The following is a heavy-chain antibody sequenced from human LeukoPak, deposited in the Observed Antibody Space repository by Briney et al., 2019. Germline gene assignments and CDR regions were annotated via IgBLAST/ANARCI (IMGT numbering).Heavy chain of an antibody. J-gene: IGHJ4*02. CDR2: ISGSGGST. D-gene: IGHD1-1*01. Sequence: GGSLRLPCAASGFTFSSYAMSWVRQAPGKGLEWVSAISGSGGSTYYADSVKGRFTISRDNSKNTLYLQMNSLRAEDTAVYYRAKDSRPHARRQIYYFDYWGQGTLVTVSS. CDR3: AKDSRPHARRQIYYFDY. V-gene: IGHV3-23*01. CDR1: GFTFSSYA.